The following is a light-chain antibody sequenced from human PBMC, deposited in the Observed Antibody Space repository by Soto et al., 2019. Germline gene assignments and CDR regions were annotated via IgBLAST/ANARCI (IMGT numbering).Light chain of an antibody. CDR3: QQYNIYWT. CDR2: AAS. J-gene: IGKJ1*01. CDR1: QSISSW. V-gene: IGKV1-5*01. Sequence: DIQMTQSPSTLSASVGDRVTITCRASQSISSWLAWYQQKPGKAPKLLIYAASSLQSGVPSRFSGSGSGTEFTLTISSLQPDDFATYYCQQYNIYWTFGQGTKVDNK.